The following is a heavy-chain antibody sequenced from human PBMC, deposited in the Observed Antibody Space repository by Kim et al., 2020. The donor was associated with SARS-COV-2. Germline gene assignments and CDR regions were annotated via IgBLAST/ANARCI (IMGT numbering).Heavy chain of an antibody. D-gene: IGHD1-7*01. CDR2: IYYSGST. CDR3: ARLTGTSVYYFDY. Sequence: SETLSLTCTVSGGSISSGDYYWSWIRQPPGKGLEWIGYIYYSGSTYYNPSLKSRVTISVDTSKNQFSLKLSSVTAADTAVYYCARLTGTSVYYFDYWGQGTLVTVSS. V-gene: IGHV4-30-4*01. CDR1: GGSISSGDYY. J-gene: IGHJ4*02.